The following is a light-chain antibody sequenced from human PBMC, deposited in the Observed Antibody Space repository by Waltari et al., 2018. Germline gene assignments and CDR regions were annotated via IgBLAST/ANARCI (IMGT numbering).Light chain of an antibody. J-gene: IGKJ1*01. Sequence: ELVLTQSPGTLSLSPGEGATLSCRASQSVNTDLAWYQQKPGQAPRLLIYGASSRATGIPDRFSGSGSGTDFTLNISRLDPEDFAVYFCQQYGSDPRTFGQGTKVEVK. CDR3: QQYGSDPRT. CDR1: QSVNTD. CDR2: GAS. V-gene: IGKV3-20*01.